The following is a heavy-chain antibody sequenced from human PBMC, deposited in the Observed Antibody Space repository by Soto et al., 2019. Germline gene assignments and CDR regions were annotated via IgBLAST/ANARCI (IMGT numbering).Heavy chain of an antibody. CDR2: ISYDGSNK. J-gene: IGHJ4*02. V-gene: IGHV3-30*18. D-gene: IGHD3-10*01. CDR3: AKDGLIQWFGESNGAY. Sequence: QVQLVESGGGVVQPGRSLRLSCAASGFTFSSYGMHWVRQAPGKGLERVAVISYDGSNKYYADSVKGRFTISRDNSKNTLYLQMNSLRAEDTAVYYCAKDGLIQWFGESNGAYWGKGTLVTVSS. CDR1: GFTFSSYG.